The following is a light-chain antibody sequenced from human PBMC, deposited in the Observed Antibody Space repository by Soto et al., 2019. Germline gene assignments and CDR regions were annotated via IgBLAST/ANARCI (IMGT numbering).Light chain of an antibody. Sequence: DIVMTQSPDSLAVSLGERATINCKSSPSILSSSNNKNYLAWYQQKPGQPPRLLIYWASTRESGVPDRFSGSGSGTDFTLTISSLQAEDVAVYYCQQYYCSPFTFGPGTKVDIK. V-gene: IGKV4-1*01. CDR2: WAS. CDR1: PSILSSSNNKNY. J-gene: IGKJ3*01. CDR3: QQYYCSPFT.